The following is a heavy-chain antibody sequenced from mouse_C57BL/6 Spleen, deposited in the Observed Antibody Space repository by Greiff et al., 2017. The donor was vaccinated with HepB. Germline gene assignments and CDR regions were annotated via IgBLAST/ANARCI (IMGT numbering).Heavy chain of an antibody. CDR3: ARSRGYYYGRKLPWYFDV. V-gene: IGHV1-77*01. Sequence: VKLQESGAELVKPGASVKISCKASGYTFTDYYINWVKQRPGQGLEWIGKIGPGSGSTYYNEKFKGKATLTADKSSSTAYMQLSSLTSEDSAVYFCARSRGYYYGRKLPWYFDVWGTGTTVTVSS. D-gene: IGHD1-1*01. CDR2: IGPGSGST. J-gene: IGHJ1*03. CDR1: GYTFTDYY.